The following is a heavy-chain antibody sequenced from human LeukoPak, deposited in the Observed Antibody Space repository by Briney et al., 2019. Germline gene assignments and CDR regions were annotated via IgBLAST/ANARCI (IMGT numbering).Heavy chain of an antibody. V-gene: IGHV1-8*01. Sequence: ASVKVSCKASGYTFTSYDINWVRQATGQGLEWMGWMNPNSGNTGYAQKFQGRVTMTRNTSISTAYMELSSLRSEDTAVYYCAGGTYYYGSGSYYRKRYYYYGMDVWGKGTTVTVSS. J-gene: IGHJ6*04. D-gene: IGHD3-10*01. CDR3: AGGTYYYGSGSYYRKRYYYYGMDV. CDR2: MNPNSGNT. CDR1: GYTFTSYD.